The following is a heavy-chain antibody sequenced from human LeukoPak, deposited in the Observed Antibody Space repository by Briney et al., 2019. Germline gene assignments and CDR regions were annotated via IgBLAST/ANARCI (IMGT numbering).Heavy chain of an antibody. CDR1: GYSFTNYW. Sequence: ESLKISCLGSGYSFTNYWIGWVRQMPGKGLEGMGIIYPGDSDTRYSPSFQGQVPISADKASTTAYLQWSSLKSSDTAMYYCARPRGYGGKYDAFDIWGQGTMVTVST. J-gene: IGHJ3*02. CDR3: ARPRGYGGKYDAFDI. D-gene: IGHD4-23*01. CDR2: IYPGDSDT. V-gene: IGHV5-51*01.